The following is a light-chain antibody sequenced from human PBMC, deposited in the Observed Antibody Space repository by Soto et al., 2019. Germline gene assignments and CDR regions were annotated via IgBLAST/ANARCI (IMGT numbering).Light chain of an antibody. J-gene: IGKJ2*01. CDR3: LQHNSYPYT. CDR2: AAS. V-gene: IGKV1-17*01. Sequence: DIQMTQSPSSLSASVGDRVTITCRASQGIRNDLDWYQQQPGKAPKLLIYAASNLQSGVPSRFGGSGSGTEFTLTLSSLQPEDIATSYCLQHNSYPYTFGQGTKLEIK. CDR1: QGIRND.